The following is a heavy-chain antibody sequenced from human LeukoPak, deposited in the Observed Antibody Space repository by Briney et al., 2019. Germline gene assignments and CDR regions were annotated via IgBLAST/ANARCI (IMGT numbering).Heavy chain of an antibody. CDR2: IFPDDSDT. V-gene: IGHV5-51*01. Sequence: GESLKISCKGSGYNFASYWIGWVRQMPGKGLEWMGIIFPDDSDTRYSPSFQGQVTISADKSIRIAYLQWSSLKASDTAMYYCARSQGYCSGDSCLQGDWFDPWGQGTLVTVSS. CDR1: GYNFASYW. D-gene: IGHD2-15*01. CDR3: ARSQGYCSGDSCLQGDWFDP. J-gene: IGHJ5*02.